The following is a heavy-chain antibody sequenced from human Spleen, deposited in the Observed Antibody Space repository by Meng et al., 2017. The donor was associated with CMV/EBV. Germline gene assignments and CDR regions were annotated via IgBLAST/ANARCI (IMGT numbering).Heavy chain of an antibody. CDR3: ARVREHTSLGNYWFDP. CDR2: IDHSGNS. Sequence: GASITTTKWWTWVPQPPGKGLEWVGEIDHSGNSNSNPSLKSRLTLSLDTSKNHLSLRMTSVTAEDTAIYYCARVREHTSLGNYWFDPWGQGTLVSVSS. CDR1: GASITTTKW. J-gene: IGHJ5*02. D-gene: IGHD3-16*01. V-gene: IGHV4-4*02.